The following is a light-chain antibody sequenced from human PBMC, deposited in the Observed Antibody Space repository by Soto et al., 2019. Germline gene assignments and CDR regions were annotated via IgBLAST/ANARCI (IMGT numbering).Light chain of an antibody. J-gene: IGKJ2*01. CDR1: QSVSSSY. CDR3: QQYGRSPTFT. V-gene: IGKV3-20*01. CDR2: GAS. Sequence: EIVFTQSPGTLSLSPGERATLSCRASQSVSSSYLAWYQQKPGQAPRLLIYGASSRATGIPDRFSGSGSGTDFTLNISRLQPEDFAGYYCQQYGRSPTFTFGQGNKLEI.